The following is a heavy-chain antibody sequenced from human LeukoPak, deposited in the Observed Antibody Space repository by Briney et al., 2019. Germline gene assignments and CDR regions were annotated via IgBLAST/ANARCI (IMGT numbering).Heavy chain of an antibody. Sequence: ASVKVSCKASGYTFTGYYTHWVRQAPGQGLEWMGWINPDSGGTNYAQKFQGRVTMTRDTSINTAYMELSRLRSDDTAVYYCARDKQLDWAHYYYYYMDVWGKGTTVTVSS. CDR1: GYTFTGYY. V-gene: IGHV1-2*02. D-gene: IGHD1-1*01. CDR2: INPDSGGT. CDR3: ARDKQLDWAHYYYYYMDV. J-gene: IGHJ6*03.